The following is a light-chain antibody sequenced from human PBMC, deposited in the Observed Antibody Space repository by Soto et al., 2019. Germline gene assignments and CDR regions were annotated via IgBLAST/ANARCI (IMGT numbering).Light chain of an antibody. CDR1: QIISRY. J-gene: IGKJ2*01. Sequence: DIPMTQSPSSLSASVGGRVRITCRASQIISRYLNWYQVKPGKAPKLLIYSISNLQSGVPSRFSGRGTGKHFTLTTNKLQPEEVATYYCQQSYLTPYTFGQGTRLEIK. CDR3: QQSYLTPYT. CDR2: SIS. V-gene: IGKV1-39*01.